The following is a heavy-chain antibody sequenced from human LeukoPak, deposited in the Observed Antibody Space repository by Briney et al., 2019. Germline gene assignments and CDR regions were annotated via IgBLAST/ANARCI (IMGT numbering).Heavy chain of an antibody. CDR1: GASISPYY. J-gene: IGHJ6*03. Sequence: PSETLSLTCTVSGASISPYYWSWIRQPAGKGLEWIGHIHTSGSTNYNPSLKSRVTISVDTSKNQFSLKLSSVTAADTAVYYCARASITYYYYYYMGVWGKGTTVTVSS. D-gene: IGHD1-14*01. CDR3: ARASITYYYYYYMGV. CDR2: IHTSGST. V-gene: IGHV4-4*07.